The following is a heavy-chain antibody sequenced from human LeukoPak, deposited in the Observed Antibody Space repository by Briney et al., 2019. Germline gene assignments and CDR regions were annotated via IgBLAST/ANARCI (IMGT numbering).Heavy chain of an antibody. Sequence: GGSLRLSCAASGFTFSDYYMSWIRQAPGKGLEWVSYISSSGSTIYYADSVKGRFTISRDNAKKSLYLQMNSLRAEDTAVYYCARFADDYSANDAFDIWGQGTMVTVSS. CDR1: GFTFSDYY. CDR2: ISSSGSTI. V-gene: IGHV3-11*04. CDR3: ARFADDYSANDAFDI. D-gene: IGHD4-11*01. J-gene: IGHJ3*02.